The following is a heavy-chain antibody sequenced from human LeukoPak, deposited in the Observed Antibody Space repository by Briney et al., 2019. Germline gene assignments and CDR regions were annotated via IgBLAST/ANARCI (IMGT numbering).Heavy chain of an antibody. Sequence: GRSLRLSCAASGFTFSSYSMNWVRQAPGKGLEWVSSISSSSSYIYYADSVKGRFTISRDNAKNSLYLQMNSLRAEDTAVYYCARIGIAAAGCLDYWGQGTLVTVSS. CDR1: GFTFSSYS. CDR3: ARIGIAAAGCLDY. J-gene: IGHJ4*02. V-gene: IGHV3-21*01. D-gene: IGHD6-13*01. CDR2: ISSSSSYI.